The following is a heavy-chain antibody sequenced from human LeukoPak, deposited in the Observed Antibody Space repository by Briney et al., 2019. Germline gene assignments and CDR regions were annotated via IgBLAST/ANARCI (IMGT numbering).Heavy chain of an antibody. D-gene: IGHD3-22*01. J-gene: IGHJ5*02. CDR1: GYTFTGYY. CDR2: INPNSGGT. CDR3: ARGSEYYYDGSFDP. Sequence: ASVKVSCKASGYTFTGYYMHWVRQAPGQGLEWMGWINPNSGGTNYAQKFQGRVTITADESTSTAYMELSSLRSEDTAVYYCARGSEYYYDGSFDPWGQGTLVTVSS. V-gene: IGHV1-2*02.